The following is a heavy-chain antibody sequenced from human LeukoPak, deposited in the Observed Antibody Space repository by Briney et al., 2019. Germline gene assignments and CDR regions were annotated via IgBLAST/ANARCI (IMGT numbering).Heavy chain of an antibody. J-gene: IGHJ5*02. CDR2: ISSSSSYI. D-gene: IGHD2-2*01. CDR3: ARAPFGSSTSRLLSFMTNWFDP. Sequence: GGSLRLSCAASGFTFSSYSMNWVRQAPGKGLEWVSSISSSSSYIYYADSVKGRFTISRDNAKNSLYLQMNSLRAEDTAVYYCARAPFGSSTSRLLSFMTNWFDPWGQGTLVTVSS. V-gene: IGHV3-21*01. CDR1: GFTFSSYS.